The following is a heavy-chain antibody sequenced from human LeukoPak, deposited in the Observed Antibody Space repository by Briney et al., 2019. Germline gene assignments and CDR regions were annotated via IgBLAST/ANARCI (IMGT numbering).Heavy chain of an antibody. CDR3: ARSGGYCSGGSCYSEYYFDY. CDR2: ISAYNGNT. CDR1: GYTFTSYG. D-gene: IGHD2-15*01. Sequence: ASVKVSCKASGYTFTSYGISWVRQAPGQGLEWMGWISAYNGNTNYAQKLQGRVTMTTDTSTSTAYMELRSLRSDDTAVYYCARSGGYCSGGSCYSEYYFDYWGQGTLVTASS. J-gene: IGHJ4*02. V-gene: IGHV1-18*01.